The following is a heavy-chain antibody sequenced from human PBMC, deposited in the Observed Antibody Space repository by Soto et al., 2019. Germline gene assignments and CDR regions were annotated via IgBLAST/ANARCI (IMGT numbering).Heavy chain of an antibody. CDR2: ISYDGSNK. D-gene: IGHD5-12*01. Sequence: QVQLVESGGGVVQPGRSLRLSCAASGFTFSSYAMHWVRQAPGKGLEWVAVISYDGSNKYYADSVKGRLTIYRDNSKKTLYRQMNSLRAEDTAVYYCAREHAPFRYVATRLDSWGQGTLVTVSS. CDR1: GFTFSSYA. CDR3: AREHAPFRYVATRLDS. J-gene: IGHJ4*02. V-gene: IGHV3-30-3*01.